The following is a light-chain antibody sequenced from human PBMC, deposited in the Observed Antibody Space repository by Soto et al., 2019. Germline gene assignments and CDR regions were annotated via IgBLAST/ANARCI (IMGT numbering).Light chain of an antibody. V-gene: IGKV1-9*01. J-gene: IGKJ4*01. Sequence: IQLAQSPSSLSASVGDRVTITCRASQGISSFLAWFPQKPGKPPKLLIYEESTLQSGVPSRFSGRKAGTQCTRTIDGLQPEDVATDYCQQVKTYPRTFGGGTKVDI. CDR3: QQVKTYPRT. CDR2: EES. CDR1: QGISSF.